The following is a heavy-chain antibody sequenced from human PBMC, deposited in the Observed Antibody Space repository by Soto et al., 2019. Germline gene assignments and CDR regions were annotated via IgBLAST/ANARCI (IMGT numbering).Heavy chain of an antibody. CDR2: IYHSGST. D-gene: IGHD2-15*01. V-gene: IGHV4-4*02. CDR1: GGSISSSNW. J-gene: IGHJ4*02. CDR3: ARGSTVAAILFDY. Sequence: PSETLSLTCAVSGGSISSSNWWSWVRQPPGKGLEWIGEIYHSGSTYYNPSLKSRVIISVDTSKNQFSLKLSSVTAADTAVYYCARGSTVAAILFDYWGQGTLVTVSS.